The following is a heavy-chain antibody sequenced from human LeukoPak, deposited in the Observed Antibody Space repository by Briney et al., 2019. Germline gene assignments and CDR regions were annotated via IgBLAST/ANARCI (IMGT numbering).Heavy chain of an antibody. CDR2: IAYDGNDK. V-gene: IGHV3-30*18. Sequence: GGSLRLSCEASGFTFSSRGMHWVRQAPGKGPEWVAVIAYDGNDKFYAESVKGRFTISRDNSKNTLYLQMNSLRAEDTAVYYCAKPYYDYVWGSYRNQPYYFDYWGQGTLVTVSS. CDR3: AKPYYDYVWGSYRNQPYYFDY. J-gene: IGHJ4*02. D-gene: IGHD3-16*02. CDR1: GFTFSSRG.